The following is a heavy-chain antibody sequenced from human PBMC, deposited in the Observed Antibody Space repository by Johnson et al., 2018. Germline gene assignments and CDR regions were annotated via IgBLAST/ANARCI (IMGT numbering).Heavy chain of an antibody. J-gene: IGHJ3*02. V-gene: IGHV3-23*01. CDR2: ITGRGGTT. CDR1: GFTFSSYA. Sequence: VQLQESGGGLVQPGGSLRLSCAASGFTFSSYAMSWVRQAPGQGLEWVSLITGRGGTTFFADSVQGRFTISRDNSKNTVYRQRNSLRVKDTAVFYCASPVVTYAFDIWVQRAMVTVSS. CDR3: ASPVVTYAFDI.